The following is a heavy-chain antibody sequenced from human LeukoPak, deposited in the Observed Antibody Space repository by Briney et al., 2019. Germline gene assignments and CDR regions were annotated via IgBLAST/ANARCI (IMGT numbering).Heavy chain of an antibody. CDR1: GYTFTSYD. J-gene: IGHJ6*02. D-gene: IGHD6-13*01. CDR2: MNPNSGNT. CDR3: ARKGYSSSWYLGVIYYYGMDV. Sequence: ASVKVSCKASGYTFTSYDINWVRQATGQGLEWMGRMNPNSGNTGYAQKFQGRVTMTRNTSISTAYMELSSLRSEDTAVYYCARKGYSSSWYLGVIYYYGMDVWGQGTTVTVSS. V-gene: IGHV1-8*01.